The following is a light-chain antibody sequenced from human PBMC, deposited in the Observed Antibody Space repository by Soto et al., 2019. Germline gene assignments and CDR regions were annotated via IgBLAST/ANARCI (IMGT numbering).Light chain of an antibody. CDR3: QPYKNQSLT. CDR2: KAS. J-gene: IGKJ4*01. CDR1: QSISSW. Sequence: DIQMTQSPSTLSATVGDRVTITCRASQSISSWLAWSQQKAGKAPTLLIYKASSLESGVPSKFSGSGSGTEFTLTISTLQHDHFASDYSQPYKNQSLTFGGQTKVQTK. V-gene: IGKV1-5*03.